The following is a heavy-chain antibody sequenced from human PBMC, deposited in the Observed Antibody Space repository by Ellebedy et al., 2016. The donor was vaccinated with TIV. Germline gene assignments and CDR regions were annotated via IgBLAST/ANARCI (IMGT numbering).Heavy chain of an antibody. CDR1: GFTFSSYG. CDR2: ISYDGSNK. J-gene: IGHJ4*02. D-gene: IGHD6-19*01. Sequence: PGGSLRLSCAASGFTFSSYGMHWVRQAPGKGLEWVAVISYDGSNKYSGDSVKGRFTISRDNPKNTLYLQMNSLRAEDTAVYYCARGHSSGWYKDVDYWGQGTLVTVSS. V-gene: IGHV3-30*03. CDR3: ARGHSSGWYKDVDY.